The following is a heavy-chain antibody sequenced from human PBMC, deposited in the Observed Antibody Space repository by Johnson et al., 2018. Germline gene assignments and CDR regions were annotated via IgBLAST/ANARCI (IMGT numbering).Heavy chain of an antibody. CDR2: ICWNSGSI. V-gene: IGHV3-9*01. CDR1: GFTFDDYA. J-gene: IGHJ1*01. Sequence: VRLVQSGGGVVRPGGSLRLCCAASGFTFDDYAMHWVRQAPGKGLEWVSGICWNSGSIDYADSVKGLFIISRDNAKRSLYLKMNSPRAEDTALYYCAKDAGYGPYYYEGSGYGRAGYFHHWGQGTLVIVSS. CDR3: AKDAGYGPYYYEGSGYGRAGYFHH. D-gene: IGHD3-22*01.